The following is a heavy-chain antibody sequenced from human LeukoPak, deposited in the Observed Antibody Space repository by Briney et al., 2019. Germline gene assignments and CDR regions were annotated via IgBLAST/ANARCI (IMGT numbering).Heavy chain of an antibody. CDR1: GVSISSYY. CDR3: AKEGRPDDYFDY. Sequence: SETLSFTCTVSGVSISSYYWSWIRQPPGKGLEWIGRIYTSGSTNYNPSLNSRVTMSVDTSKNQFSLKLSSVTAADTAVYYCAKEGRPDDYFDYWGQGTLVTVSS. CDR2: IYTSGST. J-gene: IGHJ4*02. V-gene: IGHV4-4*07.